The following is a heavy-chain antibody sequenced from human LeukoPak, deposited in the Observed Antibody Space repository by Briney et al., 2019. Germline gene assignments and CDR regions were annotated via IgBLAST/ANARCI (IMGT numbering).Heavy chain of an antibody. CDR2: ISYDGSNK. D-gene: IGHD3-10*01. CDR1: GFTFSSYA. CDR3: AREWFSPFYYYYYGMDV. V-gene: IGHV3-30-3*01. J-gene: IGHJ6*02. Sequence: PGGSLRLSCAASGFTFSSYAMHWVRQAPGKGLEWVAVISYDGSNKYYADSVKGRFTISRDNSKNTLYLQMNSLRAEDTAVYYCAREWFSPFYYYYYGMDVWGQGTTVTVSS.